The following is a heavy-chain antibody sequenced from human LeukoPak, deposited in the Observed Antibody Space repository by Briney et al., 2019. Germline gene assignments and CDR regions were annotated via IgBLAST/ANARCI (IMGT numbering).Heavy chain of an antibody. D-gene: IGHD5-24*01. CDR1: GFTFDDYA. Sequence: GGSLRLSCAASGFTFDDYAMHWVRQAPGKGLEWVSGISWNSGSIGYADSVKGRFTISRDNSKNTLYLQMNSLRAEDTAVYYCARGAGYNYPYYFDYWGQGTLVTVSS. CDR2: ISWNSGSI. V-gene: IGHV3-9*01. CDR3: ARGAGYNYPYYFDY. J-gene: IGHJ4*02.